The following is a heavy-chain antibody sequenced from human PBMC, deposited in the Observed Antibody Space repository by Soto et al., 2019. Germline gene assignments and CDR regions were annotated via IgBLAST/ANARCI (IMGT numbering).Heavy chain of an antibody. Sequence: EVQLVESGGGLVQPGGSLRLSCAASGFTLSSYWMHWVRQVPGKGLMWVSRINSDGIRTNYADSVKGRFTISRDNAKNTLYLPMISLRAEDTAVYYCARVLGNYDRYYFDYWGQGTLVTVSS. CDR2: INSDGIRT. CDR3: ARVLGNYDRYYFDY. CDR1: GFTLSSYW. J-gene: IGHJ4*02. D-gene: IGHD1-7*01. V-gene: IGHV3-74*01.